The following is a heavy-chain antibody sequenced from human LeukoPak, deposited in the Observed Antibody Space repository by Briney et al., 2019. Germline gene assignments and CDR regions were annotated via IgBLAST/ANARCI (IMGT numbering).Heavy chain of an antibody. D-gene: IGHD6-6*01. J-gene: IGHJ4*02. CDR1: GFTFSSYA. V-gene: IGHV3-23*01. CDR2: IRGSCSST. Sequence: GGTLRLSCAVSGFTFSSYAMTWVRQAPGTGLELVSGIRGSCSSTYYADSVKRRFTISRDNSKKTLYLQMNSLIAEATAIYYYSTSDRYSSWDGDFDYRDQGTLVTDSS. CDR3: STSDRYSSWDGDFDY.